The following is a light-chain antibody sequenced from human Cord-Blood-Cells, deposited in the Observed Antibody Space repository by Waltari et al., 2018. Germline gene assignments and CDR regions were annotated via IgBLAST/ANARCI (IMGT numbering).Light chain of an antibody. Sequence: EIVLTQSPATLSLSPGERATLSCRASQSVSSYLAWYQQKPGQAPRLLIYDASNRATGIPARFSGSGSGTDFTLTISSLQSEDFAVYYCQQYNNWPGTFGPGTKVDIK. J-gene: IGKJ3*01. V-gene: IGKV3-11*01. CDR3: QQYNNWPGT. CDR1: QSVSSY. CDR2: DAS.